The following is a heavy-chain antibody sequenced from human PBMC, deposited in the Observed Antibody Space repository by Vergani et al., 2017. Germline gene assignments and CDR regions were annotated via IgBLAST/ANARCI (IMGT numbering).Heavy chain of an antibody. CDR2: SYHSGST. V-gene: IGHV4-39*07. Sequence: QLQLQESGPGLVKPSETLSLTCTVSGGSISSSSYYWGWIRQPPGKGLEWIGSSYHSGSTYYNPSLKSRVTISVDTSKNQFSLKLSSVTAADTAVYYCARDVVYCSSTSCYGRVYWGQGTLGTVSS. CDR3: ARDVVYCSSTSCYGRVY. J-gene: IGHJ4*02. D-gene: IGHD2-2*01. CDR1: GGSISSSSYY.